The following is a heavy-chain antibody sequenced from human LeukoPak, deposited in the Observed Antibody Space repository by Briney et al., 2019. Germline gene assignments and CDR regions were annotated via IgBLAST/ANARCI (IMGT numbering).Heavy chain of an antibody. CDR2: ISYDGSNK. J-gene: IGHJ4*02. CDR3: ARDPSGWPFDY. CDR1: GFTFSSYA. Sequence: PGGSLRLSCAASGFTFSSYAMHWVRQAPGKGLEWVAVISYDGSNKYYADSVKGRFTISRDNSKNTLYLQMNSLRAEDTAVYYCARDPSGWPFDYWGQGTLVTVSS. D-gene: IGHD6-19*01. V-gene: IGHV3-30-3*01.